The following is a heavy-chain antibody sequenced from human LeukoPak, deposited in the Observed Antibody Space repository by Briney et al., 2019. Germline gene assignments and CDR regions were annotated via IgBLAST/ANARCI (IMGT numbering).Heavy chain of an antibody. V-gene: IGHV3-30*02. J-gene: IGHJ3*02. CDR1: GFTFSSYG. Sequence: PGGSLRLSCAASGFTFSSYGMHWVRQAPGKGLEWVAVIRYDGSNKYYADSVKGRFTISRDNSKNTLYLQMNSLRAEDTAVYYCAKGIYDSIASPPDFDIWGQGTMVTVSS. CDR2: IRYDGSNK. D-gene: IGHD3-22*01. CDR3: AKGIYDSIASPPDFDI.